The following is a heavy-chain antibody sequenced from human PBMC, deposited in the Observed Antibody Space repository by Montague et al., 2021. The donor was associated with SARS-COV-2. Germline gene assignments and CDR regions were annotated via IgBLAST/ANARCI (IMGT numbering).Heavy chain of an antibody. CDR1: GGSISSSNYY. CDR2: IYYSGTT. J-gene: IGHJ4*02. V-gene: IGHV4-39*01. D-gene: IGHD6-19*01. Sequence: SETLSLTCTVSGGSISSSNYYWGWIRQPPGKGLEWIGSIYYSGTTYYNPSLQSRVTISVDTSKKQFSLKLSSVTAADTAVYYCAREIYTSGWFEQFDYWGQGTLVTVSS. CDR3: AREIYTSGWFEQFDY.